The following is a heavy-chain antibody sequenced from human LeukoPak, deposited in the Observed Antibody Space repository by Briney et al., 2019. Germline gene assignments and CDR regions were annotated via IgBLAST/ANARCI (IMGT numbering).Heavy chain of an antibody. CDR2: ISYDGSNK. J-gene: IGHJ4*02. V-gene: IGHV3-30-3*01. CDR3: ARDMSSSGCDY. CDR1: GFTFSSYA. D-gene: IGHD6-19*01. Sequence: HTGGSLRLSCAASGFTFSSYAMHWVRQAPGKGLEWVAVISYDGSNKYYADSVKGRFTISRDNSKNTLCLQMNSLRAEDTAVYYCARDMSSSGCDYWGQGTLVTVSS.